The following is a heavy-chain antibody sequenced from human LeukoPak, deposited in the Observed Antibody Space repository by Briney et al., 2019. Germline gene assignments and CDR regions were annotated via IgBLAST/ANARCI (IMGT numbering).Heavy chain of an antibody. CDR3: ARRRTTTCYTLLCFYYHCIDV. J-gene: IGHJ6*03. CDR1: GGSFSGFY. V-gene: IGHV4-34*01. CDR2: INHSGST. Sequence: SETLSLTCAVYGGSFSGFYWSWIRQPPGKGLEWTGEINHSGSTNYSPSLESRVAMSVDTSKNQFSLKLSSVTAADTAVYYCARRRTTTCYTLLCFYYHCIDVWGNGTTVTVSS. D-gene: IGHD2-2*02.